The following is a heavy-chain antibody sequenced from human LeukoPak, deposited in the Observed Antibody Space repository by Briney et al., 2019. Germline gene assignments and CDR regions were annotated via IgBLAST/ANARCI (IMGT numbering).Heavy chain of an antibody. Sequence: SETLSLTCTVSGGSISSSTYYWGSIRQPPGEGLEWIGSIYYSGSTYYNPSLKSRVTISVDTSKNQFSLKLSSVTAADTAVYYCARLYGDRYFDLWGRGTLVTVSS. CDR2: IYYSGST. V-gene: IGHV4-39*01. D-gene: IGHD4-17*01. CDR3: ARLYGDRYFDL. CDR1: GGSISSSTYY. J-gene: IGHJ2*01.